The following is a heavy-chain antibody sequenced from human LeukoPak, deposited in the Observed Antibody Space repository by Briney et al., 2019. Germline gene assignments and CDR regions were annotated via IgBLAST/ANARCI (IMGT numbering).Heavy chain of an antibody. J-gene: IGHJ5*02. CDR2: ISAYNGNT. V-gene: IGHV1-18*01. CDR3: AEIPAAIDYGAWFDP. CDR1: GYTFTSYG. D-gene: IGHD2-2*01. Sequence: GASVKVSCKASGYTFTSYGISWVRQAPGQGLEWMGWISAYNGNTNYAQKLQGRVTMTTDTSTSTAYMELRSLRSDDTAVYYCAEIPAAIDYGAWFDPWGQGTLVTVSS.